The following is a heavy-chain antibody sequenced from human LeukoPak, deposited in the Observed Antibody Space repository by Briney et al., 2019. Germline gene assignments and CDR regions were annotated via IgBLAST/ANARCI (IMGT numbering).Heavy chain of an antibody. CDR3: ARSSCCDCSSTSCYSGWFDP. J-gene: IGHJ5*02. CDR2: INPSGGSA. CDR1: GYTFTSYY. Sequence: RASVKVSCKASGYTFTSYYMHWVRQAPGQGLEWMGIINPSGGSASYAQKFQGRVTMTRDTSTSTVYMELSSLRSEDTAVYYCARSSCCDCSSTSCYSGWFDPWGQGTLVTVSS. V-gene: IGHV1-46*01. D-gene: IGHD2-2*01.